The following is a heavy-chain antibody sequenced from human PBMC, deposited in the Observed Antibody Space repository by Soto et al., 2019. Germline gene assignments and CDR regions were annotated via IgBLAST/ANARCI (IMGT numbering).Heavy chain of an antibody. Sequence: GSGPTRVNPTQTLTLTCTFSGFSLSTSGVGEGWILQPPGKALEWLALIYWDDDKRYSPSLKSRLTITKDTSKNQVVLTMTNMDPVDTATYYCAHRRAEQLETYGMDVWGHRTTVTVSS. D-gene: IGHD6-6*01. CDR3: AHRRAEQLETYGMDV. CDR1: GFSLSTSGVG. V-gene: IGHV2-5*02. J-gene: IGHJ6*02. CDR2: IYWDDDK.